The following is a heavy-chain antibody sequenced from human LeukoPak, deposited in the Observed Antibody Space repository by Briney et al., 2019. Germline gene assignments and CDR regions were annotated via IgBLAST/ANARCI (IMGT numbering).Heavy chain of an antibody. Sequence: PGRSLRLSCAASGFTFSSYGMHWVRQAPGKGLEWVAVISYDGSNKYYADSVKGRFTISRDNSKNTLYLQMNSLRADDTAVYYCAKCTMVRGGPLDYWGQGTLVTVSS. CDR1: GFTFSSYG. J-gene: IGHJ4*02. CDR3: AKCTMVRGGPLDY. D-gene: IGHD3-10*01. V-gene: IGHV3-30*18. CDR2: ISYDGSNK.